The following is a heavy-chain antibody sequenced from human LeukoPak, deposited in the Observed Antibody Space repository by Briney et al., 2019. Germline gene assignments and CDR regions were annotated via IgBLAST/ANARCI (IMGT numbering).Heavy chain of an antibody. CDR1: GFTFSSYG. CDR3: ARDAPGYSYGPPFDY. D-gene: IGHD5-18*01. J-gene: IGHJ4*02. CDR2: IWYDGSNK. Sequence: GALSLSCAASGFTFSSYGMHWVRQAPGKGLEWVAVIWYDGSNKYYADSVKGRFTISRDNSKNTLYLQMNSLRAEDTAVYYCARDAPGYSYGPPFDYWGQGTLVTVSS. V-gene: IGHV3-33*01.